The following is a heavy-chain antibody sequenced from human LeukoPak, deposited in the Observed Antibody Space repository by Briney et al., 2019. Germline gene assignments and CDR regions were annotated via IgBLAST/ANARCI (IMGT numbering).Heavy chain of an antibody. CDR2: IYYSGST. V-gene: IGHV4-39*07. D-gene: IGHD4-17*01. CDR1: GGSISSSSYY. CDR3: ARDYDDYGAPGWFDP. J-gene: IGHJ5*02. Sequence: SETLSLTCTVSGGSISSSSYYWGWIRQPPGKGLEWIGSIYYSGSTYYNPSLKSRVTISVDTSKDQFSLKLSSVTAADTAVYYCARDYDDYGAPGWFDPWGQGTLVTVSS.